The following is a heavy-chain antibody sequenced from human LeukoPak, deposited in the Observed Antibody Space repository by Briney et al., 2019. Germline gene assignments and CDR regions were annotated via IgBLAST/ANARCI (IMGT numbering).Heavy chain of an antibody. V-gene: IGHV4-4*07. CDR1: GGSISSYY. CDR2: IYTSGST. J-gene: IGHJ4*02. D-gene: IGHD4-23*01. CDR3: ASGGNGPLYYFES. Sequence: SETLSHTCTVSGGSISSYYWSWIRQPAGKGLEWIGRIYTSGSTNYNPSLKSRVTISVDKSKNQFSLKLSSVTAADTAVYYCASGGNGPLYYFESWGQGTLVTVSS.